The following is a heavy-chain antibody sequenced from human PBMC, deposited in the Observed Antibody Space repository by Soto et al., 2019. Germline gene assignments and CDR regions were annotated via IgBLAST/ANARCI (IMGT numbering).Heavy chain of an antibody. CDR2: IYYSGNT. CDR1: GGSISTYY. D-gene: IGHD6-19*01. Sequence: KPSETLSLTCTISGGSISTYYWSWFRQPPGKGLEWIGYIYYSGNTKYNPSLESRVTISLDSSKTQFSLKLTSLTAADTAKYYCARSRGSGWSFDNWGQGTLVTVSS. V-gene: IGHV4-59*01. J-gene: IGHJ4*02. CDR3: ARSRGSGWSFDN.